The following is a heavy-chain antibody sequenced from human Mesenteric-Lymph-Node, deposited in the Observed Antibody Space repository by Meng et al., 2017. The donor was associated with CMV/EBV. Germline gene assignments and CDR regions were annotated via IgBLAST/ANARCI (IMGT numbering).Heavy chain of an antibody. CDR2: ISSSSSYI. CDR1: GLAVSSNY. CDR3: ARDTLRDYYYYGMDV. V-gene: IGHV3-21*01. Sequence: GGSLRLSCAASGLAVSSNYMTWVRQAPGKGLEWVSSISSSSSYIYYADSVKGRFTISRDNAKNSLYLQMNSLRAEDTAVYYCARDTLRDYYYYGMDVWGQGTTVTVSS. J-gene: IGHJ6*02.